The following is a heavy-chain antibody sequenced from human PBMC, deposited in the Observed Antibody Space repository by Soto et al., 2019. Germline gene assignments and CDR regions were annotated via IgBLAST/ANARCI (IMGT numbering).Heavy chain of an antibody. J-gene: IGHJ6*03. Sequence: QVQLQQWGAGLLKPSETLSLTCAVYGGSFSGYYWSWIRQPPGKGLAWIGEINHSGSTNYDPSLKIRVTISVDTSKNQFSLKVSCVTAADTAVYYCARGGGDYYDMDVWDKGTTVTVCS. CDR1: GGSFSGYY. V-gene: IGHV4-34*01. CDR2: INHSGST. CDR3: ARGGGDYYDMDV.